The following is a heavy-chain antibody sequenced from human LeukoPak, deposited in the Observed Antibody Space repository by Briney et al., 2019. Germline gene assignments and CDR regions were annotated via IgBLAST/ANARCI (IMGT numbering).Heavy chain of an antibody. Sequence: GGSLRLSCAGAGLSFSSYGMHWARQAPGKGLEWVAVVSDDGSDKYYADSVKGRFTISRDNSKNTLYLQMNSLRGEDTAVYYCAKDGPYTSSFDYWGQGTLVTVSS. D-gene: IGHD6-13*01. CDR1: GLSFSSYG. CDR2: VSDDGSDK. V-gene: IGHV3-30*18. CDR3: AKDGPYTSSFDY. J-gene: IGHJ4*02.